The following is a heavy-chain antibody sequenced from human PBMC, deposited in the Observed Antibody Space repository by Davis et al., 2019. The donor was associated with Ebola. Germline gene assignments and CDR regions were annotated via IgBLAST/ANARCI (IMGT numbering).Heavy chain of an antibody. CDR2: FDPEDGER. Sequence: ASVKVSCKASGYTFTSYGISWVRQAPGQGLEWMGRFDPEDGERIYAQKFQGRVTMTDDTSTDTAYMKLTSLKYEDTAVYYCAIGGRAGGFDYWGQGTLVTVSS. CDR1: GYTFTSYG. V-gene: IGHV1-24*01. J-gene: IGHJ4*02. CDR3: AIGGRAGGFDY.